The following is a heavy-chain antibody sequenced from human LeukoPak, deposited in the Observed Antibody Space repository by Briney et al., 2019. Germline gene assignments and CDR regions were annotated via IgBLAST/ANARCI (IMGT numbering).Heavy chain of an antibody. Sequence: GGSLRLSCAASGFTFSSYWMHWVRQAPGKGLVWVSRINSDGSSTSYADSVKGRFTISRDNAKYTLYLQMSSLRAEDTAVYYCARDLELVFYDSTAYEYWGQGTLVTVSS. CDR1: GFTFSSYW. CDR2: INSDGSST. D-gene: IGHD3-22*01. J-gene: IGHJ4*02. V-gene: IGHV3-74*01. CDR3: ARDLELVFYDSTAYEY.